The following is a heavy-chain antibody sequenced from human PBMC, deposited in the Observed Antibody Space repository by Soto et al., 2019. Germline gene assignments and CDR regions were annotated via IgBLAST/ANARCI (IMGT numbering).Heavy chain of an antibody. J-gene: IGHJ4*02. CDR2: IIPMFGTA. Sequence: QVQLVQSGAEVRKPGSSVKVSCKASGGTFSRHTISWVRQAPGQGLEWMGGIIPMFGTANYAQKFQGRVTITADESTSTAYMELSGLRSEDKAIYYCARGWGYESSDYYYAYWGQGTLVIVSS. CDR1: GGTFSRHT. CDR3: ARGWGYESSDYYYAY. V-gene: IGHV1-69*01. D-gene: IGHD3-22*01.